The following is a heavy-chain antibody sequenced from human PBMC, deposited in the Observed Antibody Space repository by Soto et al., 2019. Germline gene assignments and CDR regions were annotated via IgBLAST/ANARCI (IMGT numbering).Heavy chain of an antibody. J-gene: IGHJ6*02. CDR3: ARVHMRRSYGYYYYYGMDV. CDR2: IYHSGST. V-gene: IGHV4-38-2*01. CDR1: GYSISSGYY. D-gene: IGHD5-18*01. Sequence: SETLSLTCAVSGYSISSGYYWGWIRQPPGKGLEWIGSIYHSGSTYYNPSLKSRVTISVDTSKNQFSLKLSSVTAADTAVYYCARVHMRRSYGYYYYYGMDVSGQGTTDTVS.